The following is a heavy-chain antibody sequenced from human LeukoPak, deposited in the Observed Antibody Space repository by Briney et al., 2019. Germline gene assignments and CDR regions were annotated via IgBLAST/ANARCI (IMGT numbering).Heavy chain of an antibody. V-gene: IGHV1-8*01. Sequence: ASVKVSCKAPGYTFTSYDINWVRQATGQGLEWMGWMNPNSGNTGYAQKFQGRVTMTRNTSISTAYMELSSLRSEDTAVYYCARITIFGLYYYYYGMDVWGQGTTVTVSS. CDR1: GYTFTSYD. D-gene: IGHD3-3*01. CDR2: MNPNSGNT. CDR3: ARITIFGLYYYYYGMDV. J-gene: IGHJ6*02.